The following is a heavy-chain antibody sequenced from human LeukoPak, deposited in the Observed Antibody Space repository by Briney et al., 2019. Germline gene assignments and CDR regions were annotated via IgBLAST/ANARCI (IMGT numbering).Heavy chain of an antibody. D-gene: IGHD3-22*01. J-gene: IGHJ5*02. CDR1: GGSFRNSA. CDR2: IIPLFGSS. Sequence: SVKVSCKASGGSFRNSAISWMRQAPGQGREWVGGIIPLFGSSKYSQKFQGRVTISTDESTGTTYMELTSLTSEDTAVYYCARPAYYDTSYYYDHWGQGALITVSS. CDR3: ARPAYYDTSYYYDH. V-gene: IGHV1-69*05.